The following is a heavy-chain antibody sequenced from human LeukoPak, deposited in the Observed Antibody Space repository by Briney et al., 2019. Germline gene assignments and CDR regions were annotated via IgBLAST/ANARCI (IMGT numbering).Heavy chain of an antibody. CDR1: GFLLSRYA. Sequence: GGSLRLSCAVSGFLLSRYATNWVRQAPGKGLEWVSGISGSGGSTNYADSVKGRFTISRDNSKDTLYLQMNSLRAEDTAVYYFPEDSRYSGNFKDFDIWGQGTMVTVSS. CDR3: PEDSRYSGNFKDFDI. CDR2: ISGSGGST. V-gene: IGHV3-23*01. D-gene: IGHD1-26*01. J-gene: IGHJ3*02.